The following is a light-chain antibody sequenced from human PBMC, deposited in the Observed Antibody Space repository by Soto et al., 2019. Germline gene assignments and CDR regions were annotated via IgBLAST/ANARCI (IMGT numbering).Light chain of an antibody. Sequence: DIQMTQSPSTLSGSVGDRVTITCRASQTISRWWAWYQQKPGKAPKLLIYKASTLKSGVPSRFSGSGSGTAFTRTISSLQPDDFATYYGQHYNSYSEAFGQGTKVELK. CDR2: KAS. CDR1: QTISRW. CDR3: QHYNSYSEA. J-gene: IGKJ1*01. V-gene: IGKV1-5*03.